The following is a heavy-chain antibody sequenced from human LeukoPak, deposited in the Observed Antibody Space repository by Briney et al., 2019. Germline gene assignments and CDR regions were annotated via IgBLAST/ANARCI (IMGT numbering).Heavy chain of an antibody. D-gene: IGHD1-26*01. Sequence: SETLSLTCTVSGGSISSYYWSWIRQPPGKGLEWIGYIYYSGSTNYNPSLKSRVTISVDTSKNQFSLNLSSVTAADTAVYYCARDRGGSRPKGLDSWGQGTLVTVSS. CDR2: IYYSGST. CDR3: ARDRGGSRPKGLDS. V-gene: IGHV4-59*01. J-gene: IGHJ4*02. CDR1: GGSISSYY.